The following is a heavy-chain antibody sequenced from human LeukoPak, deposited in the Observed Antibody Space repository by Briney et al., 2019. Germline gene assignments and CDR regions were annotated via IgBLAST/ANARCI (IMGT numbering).Heavy chain of an antibody. Sequence: PGGSLRLSCAASGFTFSNYAMSWVRQAPGKGLEWVSAISGSGGSTYNADSVKGRFTISRDNSKNTLYLQMNSLRAEDTAVYYCAKVPGGFYYDSSGYYYAYFQHWGQGTLVTVSS. CDR2: ISGSGGST. CDR3: AKVPGGFYYDSSGYYYAYFQH. CDR1: GFTFSNYA. V-gene: IGHV3-23*01. J-gene: IGHJ1*01. D-gene: IGHD3-22*01.